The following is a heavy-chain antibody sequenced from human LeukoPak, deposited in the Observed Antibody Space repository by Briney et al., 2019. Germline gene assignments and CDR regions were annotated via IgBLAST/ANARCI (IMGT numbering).Heavy chain of an antibody. J-gene: IGHJ3*02. CDR1: GGSISSGGYY. CDR3: ARHAVLLWFGEVGAFDI. D-gene: IGHD3-10*01. V-gene: IGHV4-30-2*01. CDR2: IYHSGST. Sequence: SETLSLTCTVSGGSISSGGYYWSWIRQPPGKGLEWIGYIYHSGSTYYNPSLKSRVTISVDTSKNQFSLKLSSVTAADTAVYYCARHAVLLWFGEVGAFDIWGQGTMVTVSS.